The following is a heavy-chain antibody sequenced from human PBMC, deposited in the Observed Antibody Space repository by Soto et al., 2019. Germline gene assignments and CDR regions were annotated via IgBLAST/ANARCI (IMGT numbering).Heavy chain of an antibody. V-gene: IGHV4-34*01. CDR1: GGSFSGYY. J-gene: IGHJ4*02. CDR3: ARSSGWYDGY. Sequence: SETLSLTCAVYGGSFSGYYWSWIRQPPGKGLEWIGEINHSGSTNYNPSLKSRVTISVDTSKNQFSLKLSSVTAADTAVYYCARSSGWYDGYWGQGTLVTVSS. D-gene: IGHD6-19*01. CDR2: INHSGST.